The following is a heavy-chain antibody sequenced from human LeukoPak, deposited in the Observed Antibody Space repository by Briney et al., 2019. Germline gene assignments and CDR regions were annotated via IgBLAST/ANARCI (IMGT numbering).Heavy chain of an antibody. Sequence: SETLSLTCAVYGGSFSGYYWSWIRQPPGKGLEWIGEINHSGSTNYNPSLKSRVTISVDTSKNQFSLKLSSVTAADTAAYYCAGNIRFLEWPQWFDHWGQGTLVTVSS. CDR1: GGSFSGYY. J-gene: IGHJ5*02. CDR2: INHSGST. CDR3: AGNIRFLEWPQWFDH. V-gene: IGHV4-34*01. D-gene: IGHD3-3*01.